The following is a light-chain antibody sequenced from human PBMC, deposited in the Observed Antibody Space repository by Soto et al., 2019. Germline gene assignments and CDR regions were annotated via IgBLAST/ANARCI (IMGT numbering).Light chain of an antibody. CDR3: QQDNSFPLT. V-gene: IGKV1-12*01. CDR2: PAS. J-gene: IGKJ4*01. Sequence: DIQMTQSPSPVSASVGDRVTITCRASQAIGYWLAWYQQKPGKAPKLLIYPASNLQSGVPSRFSGSGSGTDFALTISSLQPEYFAIYYCQQDNSFPLTFGGGTKVQLK. CDR1: QAIGYW.